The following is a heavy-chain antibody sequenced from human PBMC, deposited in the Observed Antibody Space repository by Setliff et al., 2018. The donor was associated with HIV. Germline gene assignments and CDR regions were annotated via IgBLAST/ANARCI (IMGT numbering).Heavy chain of an antibody. J-gene: IGHJ4*02. D-gene: IGHD1-26*01. V-gene: IGHV3-7*01. Sequence: PGGSLRLSCAASGFTFSNYWMDWVRQAPGKGLEWVATIKQDGSEIYYMDSVKGRFTISRDNARTSLYLQMNSLRAEDTAIYYCARDDPAGGIDFWGQGTLVTVSS. CDR3: ARDDPAGGIDF. CDR1: GFTFSNYW. CDR2: IKQDGSEI.